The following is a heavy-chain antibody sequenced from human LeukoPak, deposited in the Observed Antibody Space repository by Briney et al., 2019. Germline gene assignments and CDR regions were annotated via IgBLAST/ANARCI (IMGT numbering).Heavy chain of an antibody. D-gene: IGHD2-15*01. CDR2: ISGSGGST. J-gene: IGHJ3*02. V-gene: IGHV3-23*01. CDR1: GFTFSSSA. CDR3: AKEGARGGRTGLNAFDI. Sequence: GGSLRLSCVASGFTFSSSAMHWVRQAPGKGLEWVSAISGSGGSTYYADSVKGRFTISRDNSKNTLYPQMNSLRAEDTAVYYCAKEGARGGRTGLNAFDIWGQGTMVTVSS.